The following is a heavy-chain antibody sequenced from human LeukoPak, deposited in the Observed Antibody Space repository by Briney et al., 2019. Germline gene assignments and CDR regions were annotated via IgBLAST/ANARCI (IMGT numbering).Heavy chain of an antibody. CDR1: GGSISSYY. Sequence: SETLSLTCTVSGGSISSYYWSWIRQPPGKGLEWIGYIYYSGSTNYNPSLMSRVTISVDTSKNQFSLKLSSVTAADTAVYYCARVKVDTAMANYFDYWGQGTLVTVSS. D-gene: IGHD5-18*01. CDR2: IYYSGST. J-gene: IGHJ4*02. CDR3: ARVKVDTAMANYFDY. V-gene: IGHV4-59*01.